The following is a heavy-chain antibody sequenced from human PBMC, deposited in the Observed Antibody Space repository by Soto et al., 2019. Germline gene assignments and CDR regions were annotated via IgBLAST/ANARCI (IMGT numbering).Heavy chain of an antibody. J-gene: IGHJ4*02. V-gene: IGHV3-33*01. D-gene: IGHD1-26*01. CDR2: IWYDGSNK. CDR3: ARHSGSYLFDY. CDR1: GFTFSNYG. Sequence: GGSLRLSCAASGFTFSNYGMHWVRQAPGKGLEWVAVIWYDGSNKYYADSVKGRFTISRDNSKNTLYLQMNSLRVEDTAVYYCARHSGSYLFDYWGQGTLVTVSS.